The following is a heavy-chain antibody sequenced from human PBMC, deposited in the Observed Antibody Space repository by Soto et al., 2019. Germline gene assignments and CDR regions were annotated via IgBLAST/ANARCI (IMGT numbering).Heavy chain of an antibody. V-gene: IGHV3-30*18. CDR3: AKDLGDSSGYSH. D-gene: IGHD3-22*01. J-gene: IGHJ4*02. CDR1: GFTFSSYG. CDR2: ISYDGSNK. Sequence: QVQLVESGGGVVQPGRSLRLSCAASGFTFSSYGMHWVRQAPGKGLEWVAVISYDGSNKHYADSVKGRFTISRDNSKNTLYLQMNSLRAEDTAVYYCAKDLGDSSGYSHWGQGTLVTVSS.